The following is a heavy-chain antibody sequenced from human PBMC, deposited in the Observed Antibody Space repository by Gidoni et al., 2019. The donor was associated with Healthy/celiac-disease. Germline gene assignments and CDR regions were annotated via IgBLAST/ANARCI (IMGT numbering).Heavy chain of an antibody. Sequence: QLQLQESGPGLVKPSETLSLTCTVSGASISRLRYYWGWIRQPPGKGLEWIGIIYYSGSTYYNPSLKSRVTISVDTSKNQFSLKLSSVTAADTAVYYCARGASGSRKPPPGGAFDIWGQGTMVTVSS. D-gene: IGHD1-26*01. V-gene: IGHV4-39*01. CDR2: IYYSGST. CDR1: GASISRLRYY. J-gene: IGHJ3*02. CDR3: ARGASGSRKPPPGGAFDI.